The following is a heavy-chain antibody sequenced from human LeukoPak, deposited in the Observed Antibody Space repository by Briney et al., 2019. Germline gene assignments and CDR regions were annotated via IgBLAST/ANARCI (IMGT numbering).Heavy chain of an antibody. CDR1: GDSVSSNSAA. Sequence: SQTLSPTCAISGDSVSSNSAAWNWVRQSPSRGLEWLGRTYYRSKWYNDYAVSVKSRITINPDTSKNQFSLQLNSVTPEDTAVYYCARGPPYCSSTRCRDWGQGTLVTVSS. J-gene: IGHJ4*02. CDR3: ARGPPYCSSTRCRD. CDR2: TYYRSKWYN. D-gene: IGHD2-2*01. V-gene: IGHV6-1*01.